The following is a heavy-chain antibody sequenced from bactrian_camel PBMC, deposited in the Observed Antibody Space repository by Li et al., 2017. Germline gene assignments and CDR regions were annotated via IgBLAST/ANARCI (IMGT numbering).Heavy chain of an antibody. D-gene: IGHD1*01. Sequence: DVQLVESGGEPVQAGGSLRLFCVGNGYIVGSGMAWFRQVPGKEREGVASIDSGGDTRDADFVKGRFTISQDSAKNILYLQMDSLKPEDTAMYYCAARSVGWCPLFEHWLGKRAYTPGGYFANWGQGTQVTVS. V-gene: IGHV3S59*01. CDR2: IDSGGDT. J-gene: IGHJ6*01. CDR1: GYIVGSG. CDR3: AARSVGWCPLFEHWLGKRAYTPGGYFAN.